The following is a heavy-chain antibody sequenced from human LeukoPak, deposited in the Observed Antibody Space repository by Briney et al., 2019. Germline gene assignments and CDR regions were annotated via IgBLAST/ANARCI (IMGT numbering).Heavy chain of an antibody. CDR1: GFTFSSYW. CDR3: ARRGQTYYYYYMDV. Sequence: GGSLRLSCAASGFTFSSYWMSWVRQAPGKGLEWVANIKQDGSEKYYVDSVKGRFTISRDNAKNSLYLQMNSLRAEDTAVYYCARRGQTYYYYYMDVWGKGTTVTVSS. J-gene: IGHJ6*03. V-gene: IGHV3-7*01. CDR2: IKQDGSEK.